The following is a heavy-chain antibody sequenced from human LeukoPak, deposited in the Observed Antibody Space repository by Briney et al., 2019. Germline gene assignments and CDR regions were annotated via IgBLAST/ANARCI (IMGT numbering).Heavy chain of an antibody. CDR3: ARGVTYYYDSSGYDY. Sequence: ASVKVSCKASGYTFTSYDINWVRQATGQGLEWMGWMNPNSGSTGYAQKFQGRVTMTRNTSISTAYMELSSLRSEDTDVYYCARGVTYYYDSSGYDYWGQGTLVTVSS. J-gene: IGHJ4*02. V-gene: IGHV1-8*01. D-gene: IGHD3-22*01. CDR1: GYTFTSYD. CDR2: MNPNSGST.